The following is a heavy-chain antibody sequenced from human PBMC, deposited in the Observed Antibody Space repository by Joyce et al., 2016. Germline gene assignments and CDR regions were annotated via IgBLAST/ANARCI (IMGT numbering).Heavy chain of an antibody. J-gene: IGHJ4*02. CDR1: RFTFSSYS. CDR3: ARSSYTNGIFDY. CDR2: LSSSSSYI. Sequence: EVQLVESGGGLVKPGVSLRLSCAASRFTFSSYSMSWVRQAQGKGLEWVSSLSSSSSYIKYTDSVKGRFTISRDNAKNSLYLQMNSLRVEDTAVYYCARSSYTNGIFDYWGQGTLVTVSS. V-gene: IGHV3-21*01. D-gene: IGHD2-8*01.